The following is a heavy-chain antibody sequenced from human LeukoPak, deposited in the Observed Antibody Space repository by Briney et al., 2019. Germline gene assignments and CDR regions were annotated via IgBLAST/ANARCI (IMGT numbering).Heavy chain of an antibody. J-gene: IGHJ2*01. CDR2: IYAGDKT. V-gene: IGHV3-66*02. CDR3: ASPGQYYDGSSQWYFDV. D-gene: IGHD3-22*01. Sequence: GGSLRLSCAASGFTVSNNSISWVRQAPGKGLEWVSVIYAGDKTYYADSVKGRFTISRDNSKNTLYLQMNSLKAEDTAVYYCASPGQYYDGSSQWYFDVWGRGTVVTVSS. CDR1: GFTVSNNS.